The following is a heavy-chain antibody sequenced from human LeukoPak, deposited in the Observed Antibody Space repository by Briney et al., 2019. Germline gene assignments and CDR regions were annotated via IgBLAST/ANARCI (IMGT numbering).Heavy chain of an antibody. CDR1: GFTFSDYY. D-gene: IGHD1-26*01. CDR3: ARAGVSGHYIDY. Sequence: PGGSLRLSCAASGFTFSDYYMTWIRHAPGQGREWISYVSGSEDNKYYADSVKGRFAISRDNAEKSLFLQMSNLGAEDTAVYYCARAGVSGHYIDYWGQGTLVTVSS. V-gene: IGHV3-11*01. CDR2: VSGSEDNK. J-gene: IGHJ4*02.